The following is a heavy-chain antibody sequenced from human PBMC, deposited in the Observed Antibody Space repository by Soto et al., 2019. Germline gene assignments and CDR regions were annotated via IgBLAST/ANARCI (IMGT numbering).Heavy chain of an antibody. CDR2: IIPSGGST. J-gene: IGHJ3*02. V-gene: IGHV1-46*02. CDR1: GYTFNNYY. CDR3: ARDVAVAGSDTFDI. D-gene: IGHD6-19*01. Sequence: ASVKVSCKASGYTFNNYYLHWVRQAHGEGFEWMSIIIPSGGSTNFAQKFQGRVTMTRDTATSAVYMELSSLRSEDTAVYYCARDVAVAGSDTFDIWGQGTMVTVSS.